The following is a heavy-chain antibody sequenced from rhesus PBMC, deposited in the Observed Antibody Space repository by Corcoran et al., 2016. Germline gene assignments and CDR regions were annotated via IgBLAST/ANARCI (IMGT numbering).Heavy chain of an antibody. CDR1: GFTFGSYA. V-gene: IGHV1-198*02. J-gene: IGHJ4*01. Sequence: QVQLVQSGAEVKKPGASVKVSCKASGFTFGSYAISWVRQAPGQVLGCMEVIIPLVVNTNYAEKLDGRVTITAGTSTSTAYMELSSLRSEDTAVYYCARGRYYNFWSGYYTGGGYFDYWGQGVLVTVSS. CDR3: ARGRYYNFWSGYYTGGGYFDY. D-gene: IGHD3-3*01. CDR2: IIPLVVNT.